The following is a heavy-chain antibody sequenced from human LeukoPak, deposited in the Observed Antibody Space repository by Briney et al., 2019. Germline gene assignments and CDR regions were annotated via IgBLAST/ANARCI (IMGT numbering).Heavy chain of an antibody. D-gene: IGHD6-19*01. CDR3: ARDYRSSSGWTVDY. CDR1: GFTFSSYS. J-gene: IGHJ4*02. V-gene: IGHV3-48*02. Sequence: GGSLRLSCAASGFTFSSYSMNWVRQAPGKGLEWVSYISSSSSTIYYADSVKGRFTISRDNAKNSLYLQMHSLRDDDTAVYYCARDYRSSSGWTVDYWGQGTLVTVSS. CDR2: ISSSSSTI.